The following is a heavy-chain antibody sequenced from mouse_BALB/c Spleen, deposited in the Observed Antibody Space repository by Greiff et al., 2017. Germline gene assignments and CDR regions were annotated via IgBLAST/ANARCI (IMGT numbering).Heavy chain of an antibody. Sequence: VHVKQSGAELVKPGASVKLSCTASGFNIKDTYMHWVKQRPEQGLEWIGRIDPANGNTKYDPKFQGKATITADTSSNTAYLQLSSLTSEDTAVYYCARSALYGNYAMDYWGQGTSVTVSS. J-gene: IGHJ4*01. CDR2: IDPANGNT. V-gene: IGHV14-3*02. D-gene: IGHD2-1*01. CDR1: GFNIKDTY. CDR3: ARSALYGNYAMDY.